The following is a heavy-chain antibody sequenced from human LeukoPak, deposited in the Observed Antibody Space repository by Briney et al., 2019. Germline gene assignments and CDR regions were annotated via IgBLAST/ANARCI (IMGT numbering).Heavy chain of an antibody. CDR1: GGSISSYY. V-gene: IGHV4-59*08. Sequence: SETLSLTCTVSGGSISSYYWSWIRQPPGKGLEWIGYIYYSGSTNYNPSLKSRVTISVDTSKNQFSLKLSSVTAADTAVYYCARNPRASTWGSSWSFFDYWGQGTLVTVSS. J-gene: IGHJ4*02. D-gene: IGHD6-13*01. CDR2: IYYSGST. CDR3: ARNPRASTWGSSWSFFDY.